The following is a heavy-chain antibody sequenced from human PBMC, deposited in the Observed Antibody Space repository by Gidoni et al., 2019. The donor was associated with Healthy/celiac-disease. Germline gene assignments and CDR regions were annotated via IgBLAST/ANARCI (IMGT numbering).Heavy chain of an antibody. CDR2: INPNSGGT. CDR3: ARLEARCSSTSCYSEFDY. J-gene: IGHJ4*02. D-gene: IGHD2-2*01. V-gene: IGHV1-2*06. CDR1: GYTFTGYY. Sequence: QVQLVQSGAEVKKPGASVKVSCKASGYTFTGYYMHWVRQAPGQGLEWMGRINPNSGGTNYAQKFQGRVTMTRDTSISTAYMELSRLRSDDTAVYYCARLEARCSSTSCYSEFDYWGQGTLVTVSS.